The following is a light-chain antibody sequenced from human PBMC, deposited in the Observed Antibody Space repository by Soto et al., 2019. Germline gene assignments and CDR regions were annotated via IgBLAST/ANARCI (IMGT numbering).Light chain of an antibody. CDR3: QQYNDWPPYT. CDR2: DAF. J-gene: IGKJ2*01. Sequence: EVVMTQSPATLSVSPGERATLSCRASQSVRSNVAWYQQKPGQAPRLLMYDAFTRATGIPARFSGSGSGTEFILTISSLQSEDFAVYYCQQYNDWPPYTFGQGTKLEIK. CDR1: QSVRSN. V-gene: IGKV3-15*01.